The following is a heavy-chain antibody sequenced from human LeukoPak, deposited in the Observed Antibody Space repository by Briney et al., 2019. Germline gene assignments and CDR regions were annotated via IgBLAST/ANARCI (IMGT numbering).Heavy chain of an antibody. J-gene: IGHJ4*02. V-gene: IGHV3-15*01. CDR3: TSVGFGPYYFDN. CDR2: IKSKTDGGTT. D-gene: IGHD3-10*01. CDR1: EFPFSKAW. Sequence: GGSLRLSCAVSEFPFSKAWMSWVRLAPGKGLEWVGRIKSKTDGGTTDYAAPVKGRFTISRDDSKNTLYLQMNNLKTEDTAVYYCTSVGFGPYYFDNWGQGTLVAVSS.